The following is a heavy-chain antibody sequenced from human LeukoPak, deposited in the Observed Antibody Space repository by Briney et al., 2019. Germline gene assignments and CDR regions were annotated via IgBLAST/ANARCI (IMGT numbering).Heavy chain of an antibody. CDR2: IYYSGST. D-gene: IGHD2-2*01. J-gene: IGHJ6*03. CDR1: GGSISSGGYY. Sequence: SQTLSLTCTVSGGSISSGGYYWSWIRQHPGKGLEWIGYIYYSGSTYYNPSLKSRVTISVDTSKNQFSLKLSSVTAADTAVYYCARAGGIVVVPAASPGYYMGVWGKGTTVTVSS. CDR3: ARAGGIVVVPAASPGYYMGV. V-gene: IGHV4-31*03.